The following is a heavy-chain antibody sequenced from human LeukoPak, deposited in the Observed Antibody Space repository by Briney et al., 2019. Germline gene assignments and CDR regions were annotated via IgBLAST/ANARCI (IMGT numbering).Heavy chain of an antibody. CDR1: GGSISSSSYY. CDR2: IYYSGST. Sequence: PSETLSLTCTVSGGSISSSSYYWGWIRQPPGKGLELIGSIYYSGSTYYNPSLKSRVTISVDMSKNQFSLKLSSVTAADTAVYYCARHKWELRTDWFDPWGQGTLVTVSS. CDR3: ARHKWELRTDWFDP. D-gene: IGHD1-26*01. J-gene: IGHJ5*02. V-gene: IGHV4-39*01.